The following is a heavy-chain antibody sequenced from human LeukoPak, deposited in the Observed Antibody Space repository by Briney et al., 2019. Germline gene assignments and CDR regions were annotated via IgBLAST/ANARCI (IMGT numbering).Heavy chain of an antibody. D-gene: IGHD3-10*01. V-gene: IGHV4-34*01. J-gene: IGHJ3*02. Sequence: SETLSLTCAVYGGSFSGYYWSWIRQPPGKGLEWIGEINHSGSTNYNPSLKSRVTISVDTSKNQFSLKLSSVTAADTAVYYCARGLLYYYGSGSYYIDAFDIWGQGTMVTVSS. CDR1: GGSFSGYY. CDR2: INHSGST. CDR3: ARGLLYYYGSGSYYIDAFDI.